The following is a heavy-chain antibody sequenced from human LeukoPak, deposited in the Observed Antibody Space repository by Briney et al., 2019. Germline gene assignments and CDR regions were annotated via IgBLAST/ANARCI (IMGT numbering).Heavy chain of an antibody. D-gene: IGHD3-22*01. J-gene: IGHJ6*03. V-gene: IGHV3-43*02. CDR1: GFTFDDYA. CDR2: ISGDGGRT. CDR3: AKGLTYYYDSSGYPTYYYYYYMDV. Sequence: GGSLRLSCAASGFTFDDYAMHWVGQAPGKGREGVSLISGDGGRTDYADSVKGRFTISRDNSKNSLYLQMNSLRTEDTALYYCAKGLTYYYDSSGYPTYYYYYYMDVWGKGTTVTVSS.